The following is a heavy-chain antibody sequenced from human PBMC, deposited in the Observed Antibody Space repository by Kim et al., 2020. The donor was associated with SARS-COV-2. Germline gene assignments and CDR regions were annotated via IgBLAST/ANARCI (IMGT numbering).Heavy chain of an antibody. CDR2: IYYSGST. D-gene: IGHD3-10*01. CDR3: AREKPSYYGSGMGKWFDP. J-gene: IGHJ5*02. Sequence: SETLSLTCTVSGGSISSGDYYWSWIRQPPGKGLEWIGYIYYSGSTYYNPSLKSRVTISVDTSKNQFSLKLSSVTAADTAVYYCAREKPSYYGSGMGKWFDPWGQETLVTVAS. V-gene: IGHV4-30-4*01. CDR1: GGSISSGDYY.